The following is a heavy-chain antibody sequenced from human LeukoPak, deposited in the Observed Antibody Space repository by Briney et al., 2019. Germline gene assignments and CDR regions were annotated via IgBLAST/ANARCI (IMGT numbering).Heavy chain of an antibody. Sequence: PSETLSLTCAVSGSSISSGGYSWSWIRQPPGKGLEWIGYIYYSGSTYYNPSLKSRVTISVDRSKNQFSLKLSSVTAADTAVYYCARGPSGVYDSSGYFGAFDIWGQGTMVTVSS. J-gene: IGHJ3*02. CDR2: IYYSGST. CDR1: GSSISSGGYS. CDR3: ARGPSGVYDSSGYFGAFDI. D-gene: IGHD3-22*01. V-gene: IGHV4-30-2*01.